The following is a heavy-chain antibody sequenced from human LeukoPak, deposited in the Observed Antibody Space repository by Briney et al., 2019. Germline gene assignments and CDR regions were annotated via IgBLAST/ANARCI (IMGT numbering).Heavy chain of an antibody. J-gene: IGHJ6*03. CDR3: AKDSSSGWYGLYYYYYMDV. Sequence: GGSLRLSCAASGFTFSSYAMHWVRQAPGKGLEYVSAISSNGGSTYYANSVKGRFTISRDNSKNTLYLQMNSLRAEDTAVYYCAKDSSSGWYGLYYYYYMDVWGKGTTVTISS. CDR2: ISSNGGST. D-gene: IGHD6-19*01. CDR1: GFTFSSYA. V-gene: IGHV3-64*01.